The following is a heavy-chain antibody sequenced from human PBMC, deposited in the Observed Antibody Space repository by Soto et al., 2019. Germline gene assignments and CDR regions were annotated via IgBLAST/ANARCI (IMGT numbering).Heavy chain of an antibody. CDR1: GGSFSGYY. V-gene: IGHV4-34*01. CDR2: INHSGRT. CDR3: ARGQSGPVSSSLGEDFDY. J-gene: IGHJ4*02. D-gene: IGHD6-6*01. Sequence: QVQLQQWGAGLLKPSEALSLTCAAYGGSFSGYYWSWIRQPPGKGLEWIGEINHSGRTKYTPSLRSRVTISVDTSKNQFSLKLSSVTAADTAVYYCARGQSGPVSSSLGEDFDYWGQGTLVTVSS.